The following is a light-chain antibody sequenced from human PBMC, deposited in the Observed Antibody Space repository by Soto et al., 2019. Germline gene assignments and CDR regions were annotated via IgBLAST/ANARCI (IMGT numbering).Light chain of an antibody. Sequence: DIQMTQSPSPLSASVGDRVTITCRAGQSISSRLAWYQQKPGKAPKLLIYDASNLESGVPSRFSGSGSGTEFTLTISSLQPDDFATYYCQQYNSYSLTFGGGTKVEIK. CDR2: DAS. V-gene: IGKV1-5*01. CDR3: QQYNSYSLT. J-gene: IGKJ4*01. CDR1: QSISSR.